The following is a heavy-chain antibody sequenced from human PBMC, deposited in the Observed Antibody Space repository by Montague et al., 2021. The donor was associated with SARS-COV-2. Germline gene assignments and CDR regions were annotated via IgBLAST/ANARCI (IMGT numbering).Heavy chain of an antibody. D-gene: IGHD6-13*01. J-gene: IGHJ5*02. Sequence: SETLSLTCAVYGGSFSGYYWSWIRQPPGRGLEWIGEINHSGSTNYNPSLKSRVTISVDTSKNQFSLKLSSVTAADTAVYYCARAGDSSSWYGARNWFDPWGQGTLVTVSS. CDR1: GGSFSGYY. CDR3: ARAGDSSSWYGARNWFDP. CDR2: INHSGST. V-gene: IGHV4-34*01.